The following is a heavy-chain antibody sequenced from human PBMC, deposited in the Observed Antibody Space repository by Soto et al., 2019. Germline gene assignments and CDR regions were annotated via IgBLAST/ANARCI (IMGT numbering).Heavy chain of an antibody. Sequence: SETLSLTCTVSGGSISSGGYYWSWIRQHPGKGLEWIGYIYYSGSTYYNPSLKSRVTISVDTSKNQFSLKLSSVTAADTAVYYCAREVRRASAGTSSFDPWGQGTLVTVSS. J-gene: IGHJ5*02. CDR2: IYYSGST. V-gene: IGHV4-31*03. D-gene: IGHD6-13*01. CDR1: GGSISSGGYY. CDR3: AREVRRASAGTSSFDP.